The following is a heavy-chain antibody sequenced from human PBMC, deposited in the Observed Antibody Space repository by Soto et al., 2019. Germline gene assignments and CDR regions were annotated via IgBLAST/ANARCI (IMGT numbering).Heavy chain of an antibody. J-gene: IGHJ5*02. Sequence: PSETLSLTCAVYGGSFSGYYWSWIRQPPGKGLEWIGEINHSGSTNYNPSLKSRVTISVDTSKNQFSLKLSSVTAADTAVYYCARSDSIAARKRVFWFDPWGQGTLVTVSS. CDR2: INHSGST. D-gene: IGHD6-6*01. CDR1: GGSFSGYY. CDR3: ARSDSIAARKRVFWFDP. V-gene: IGHV4-34*01.